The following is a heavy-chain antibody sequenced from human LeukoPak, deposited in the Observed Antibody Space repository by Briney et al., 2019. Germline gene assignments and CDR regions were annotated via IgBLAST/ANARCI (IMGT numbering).Heavy chain of an antibody. CDR1: GFTFYDYA. CDR2: ISWNSGSI. D-gene: IGHD6-13*01. V-gene: IGHV3-9*01. CDR3: AKEHSSSWDAFDI. J-gene: IGHJ3*02. Sequence: GRSLRLSCAASGFTFYDYAMHWVRQAPGKGLEWGSGISWNSGSIGYADSVKGRFTISRDNAKNSLYLQMNSLRAEDTALYYCAKEHSSSWDAFDIWGQGTMVTVSS.